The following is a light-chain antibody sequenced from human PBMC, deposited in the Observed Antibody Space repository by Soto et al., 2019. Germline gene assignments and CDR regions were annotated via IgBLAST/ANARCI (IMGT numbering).Light chain of an antibody. CDR3: QQYSDNWT. V-gene: IGKV1-5*03. CDR2: KAS. J-gene: IGKJ1*01. Sequence: DIQMTQSPSTLSASVGDRVTITCRASQSISSWLAWYQQKPGTAPNLLIYKASTLQGGAPSRFSGSGSGTEFTLTISSLQPDDSAIYYCQQYSDNWTFGQGTKVEIK. CDR1: QSISSW.